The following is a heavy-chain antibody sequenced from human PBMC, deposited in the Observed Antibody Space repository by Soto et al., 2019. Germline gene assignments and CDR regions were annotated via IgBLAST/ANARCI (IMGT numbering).Heavy chain of an antibody. Sequence: QVQLVESGGGVVQPGRSLRLSCAASGFIFSSYGMHWVRQAPGMELEWVALIWFNGGNKNYADSVKGRFTISRDNSNNTLYLQVHSLRAEYTAVYYCARDSDILTGYYLDYWGQGTLVTVSS. V-gene: IGHV3-33*01. CDR2: IWFNGGNK. D-gene: IGHD3-9*01. CDR3: ARDSDILTGYYLDY. CDR1: GFIFSSYG. J-gene: IGHJ4*02.